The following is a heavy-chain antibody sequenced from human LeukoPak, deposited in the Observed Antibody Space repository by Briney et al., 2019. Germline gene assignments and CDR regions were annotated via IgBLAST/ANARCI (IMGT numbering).Heavy chain of an antibody. D-gene: IGHD2-2*01. CDR1: GGYISSYY. V-gene: IGHV4-59*08. Sequence: SETLSLTCTVSGGYISSYYWSWIRQPPGKGLEWIGYIYYSGSTNYNPSLKSRVTISVDTSKNQFSLKLSSVTAADTAVYYCARSKVVPAAHDYWGQGTLVTVSS. J-gene: IGHJ4*02. CDR3: ARSKVVPAAHDY. CDR2: IYYSGST.